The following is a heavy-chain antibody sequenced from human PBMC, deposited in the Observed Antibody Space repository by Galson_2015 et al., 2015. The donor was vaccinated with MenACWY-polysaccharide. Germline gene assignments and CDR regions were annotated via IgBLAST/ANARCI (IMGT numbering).Heavy chain of an antibody. CDR3: ARVEKYSGSFYILY. D-gene: IGHD1-26*01. CDR1: GYSISSGYS. V-gene: IGHV4-38-2*01. CDR2: IFHSGTT. Sequence: LSLTCAVSGYSISSGYSWGWIRQPPGKGLEWIASIFHSGTTYYNPSPKSRVTISVDTSKNQFSLKLSSVTAAGTAVYYCARVEKYSGSFYILYWGQGTLVTVSS. J-gene: IGHJ4*02.